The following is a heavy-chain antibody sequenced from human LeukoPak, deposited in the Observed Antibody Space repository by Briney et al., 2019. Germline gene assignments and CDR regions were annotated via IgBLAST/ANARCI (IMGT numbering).Heavy chain of an antibody. CDR1: GFSLSTSGVG. V-gene: IGHV2-5*01. Sequence: SGPTLVKPTRTLTLTCTFSGFSLSTSGVGVGWIRQPPGKALEWLALIYWNDDKRYSPSLKSRVTITKDTSKNQVVLTMTNMDPVDTATYYCAHRRREGTVTTGFDYWGQGTLVTVSS. J-gene: IGHJ4*02. D-gene: IGHD4-17*01. CDR3: AHRRREGTVTTGFDY. CDR2: IYWNDDK.